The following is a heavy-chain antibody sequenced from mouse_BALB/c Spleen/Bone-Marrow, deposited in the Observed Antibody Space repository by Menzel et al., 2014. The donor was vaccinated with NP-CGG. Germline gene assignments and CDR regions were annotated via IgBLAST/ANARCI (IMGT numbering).Heavy chain of an antibody. Sequence: EVKVEESVPSLVKPSQTLSLTCSVTGDSITSGYWNWIRKFPANKLEYMGYINFSGSTYYNPSLKSRISITRDTSKNQYYLQLNSVTTEDTATYYCASGGPTMITYYAMDYWGQGTSVTVSS. V-gene: IGHV3-8*02. CDR3: ASGGPTMITYYAMDY. CDR1: GDSITSGY. J-gene: IGHJ4*01. D-gene: IGHD2-4*01. CDR2: INFSGST.